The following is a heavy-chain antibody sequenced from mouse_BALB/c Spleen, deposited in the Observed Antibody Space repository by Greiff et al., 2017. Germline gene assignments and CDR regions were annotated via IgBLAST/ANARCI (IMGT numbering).Heavy chain of an antibody. CDR3: ARWGNYRFAY. CDR2: INPDSSTI. J-gene: IGHJ3*01. CDR1: GFDFSRYW. V-gene: IGHV4-1*02. Sequence: EVKVIESGGGLVQPGGSLKLSCAASGFDFSRYWMSWVRQAPGKGLEWIGEINPDSSTINYTPSLKDKFIISRDNAKNTLYLQMSKVRSEDTALYYCARWGNYRFAYWGQGTLVTVSA. D-gene: IGHD2-1*01.